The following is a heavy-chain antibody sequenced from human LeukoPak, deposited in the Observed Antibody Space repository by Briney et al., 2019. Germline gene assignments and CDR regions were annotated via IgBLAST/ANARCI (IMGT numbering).Heavy chain of an antibody. D-gene: IGHD5-18*01. Sequence: PGGSLRLPCAASGFTFSSYALRWVRQAPGKGLEWVSAISGSASSTYYADSVKGRFTISRDNSKNSLYLQMNSLRAEDTAVYYCAKDRIQLDAFDIWGQGTMVTVSS. CDR3: AKDRIQLDAFDI. CDR2: ISGSASST. V-gene: IGHV3-23*01. J-gene: IGHJ3*02. CDR1: GFTFSSYA.